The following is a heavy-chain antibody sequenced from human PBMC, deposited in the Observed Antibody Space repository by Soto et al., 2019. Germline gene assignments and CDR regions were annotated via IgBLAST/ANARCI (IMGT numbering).Heavy chain of an antibody. CDR1: GLTFSGYW. CDR3: ASQAPYYYDSSGYYGYFQH. D-gene: IGHD3-22*01. CDR2: IKQDGSEK. V-gene: IGHV3-7*03. J-gene: IGHJ1*01. Sequence: GGSLSVSCEASGLTFSGYWMSWVRQAPGKGLEWVANIKQDGSEKYYVDSVKGRFTISRDNAKNSLYLQMNSLRAEDTAVYYCASQAPYYYDSSGYYGYFQHWGQGTLVTVSS.